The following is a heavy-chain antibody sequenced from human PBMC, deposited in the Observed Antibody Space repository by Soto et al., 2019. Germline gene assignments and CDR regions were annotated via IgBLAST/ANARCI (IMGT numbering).Heavy chain of an antibody. CDR2: INQDGSET. J-gene: IGHJ4*02. Sequence: EVQLVESGGGLVQPGVSLRISCAASGFTFGGYWMSWVRQAPGKGLEWVANINQDGSETYYVNSVKGRVTISRDNAKNSLYLQMNSLRAEDTAVYYCARGDKSGGDYWGQGTLVTVSS. CDR1: GFTFGGYW. CDR3: ARGDKSGGDY. D-gene: IGHD3-9*01. V-gene: IGHV3-7*05.